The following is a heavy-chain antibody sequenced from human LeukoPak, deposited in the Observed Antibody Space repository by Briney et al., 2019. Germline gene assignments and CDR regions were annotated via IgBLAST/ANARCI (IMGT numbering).Heavy chain of an antibody. D-gene: IGHD2-8*01. CDR2: ISRTSSYI. CDR3: ARGGMGANSQEYFYYGMDV. CDR1: GFSFSTYS. V-gene: IGHV3-21*01. Sequence: GGSLRLSCAAAGFSFSTYSMNWGRQTPRKGLEWVSSISRTSSYIYYADSVKGRFTLSRDNGKNSLYLQMNSLRAEDTAVYYCARGGMGANSQEYFYYGMDVWGQGTTVTVSS. J-gene: IGHJ6*02.